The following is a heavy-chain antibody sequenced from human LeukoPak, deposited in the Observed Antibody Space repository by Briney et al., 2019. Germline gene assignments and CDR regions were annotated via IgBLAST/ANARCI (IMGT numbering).Heavy chain of an antibody. CDR1: GYTFSNYY. D-gene: IGHD3-22*01. CDR2: INPSGGST. V-gene: IGHV1-46*01. CDR3: VRDDSSGPQVD. J-gene: IGHJ4*02. Sequence: GASVKVSCKASGYTFSNYYMPWVRQAPGQGLEWMGIINPSGGSTNYAQKFQGRVTMTRDTSTSTVYMDLSSLRSEDTAVYYCVRDDSSGPQVDWGQGTLVTVSS.